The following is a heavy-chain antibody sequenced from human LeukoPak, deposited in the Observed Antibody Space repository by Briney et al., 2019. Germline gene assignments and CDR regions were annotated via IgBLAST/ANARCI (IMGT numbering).Heavy chain of an antibody. J-gene: IGHJ4*02. V-gene: IGHV1-2*02. CDR1: GYTFTGYY. Sequence: ASVKVSCKASGYTFTGYYMHWVRQAPGQGLEWMGWINPNSGGTNYAQKFQGRVTMTRDTSISTAYMELSRLRSDDTAVYYCARVDCSSTSCYYEFDYWGQGTLVTVSS. CDR3: ARVDCSSTSCYYEFDY. D-gene: IGHD2-2*01. CDR2: INPNSGGT.